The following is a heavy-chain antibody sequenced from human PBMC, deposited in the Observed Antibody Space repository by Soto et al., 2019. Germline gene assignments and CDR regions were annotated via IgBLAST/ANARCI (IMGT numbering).Heavy chain of an antibody. J-gene: IGHJ4*02. Sequence: GGSLRLSCAASGFTFNSYWMIWVRQAPGKGLEYVADIKEEGSQKNYVDSVKGRFTISRDNAKNSLSLQMNGLRVEDTAMYYCGRSISGWARFDFWGQGILVTVSS. CDR3: GRSISGWARFDF. CDR2: IKEEGSQK. CDR1: GFTFNSYW. V-gene: IGHV3-7*01. D-gene: IGHD6-19*01.